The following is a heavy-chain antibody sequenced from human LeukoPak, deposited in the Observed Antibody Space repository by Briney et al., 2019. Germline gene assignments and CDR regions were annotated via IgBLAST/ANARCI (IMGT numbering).Heavy chain of an antibody. D-gene: IGHD2-2*01. J-gene: IGHJ4*02. Sequence: ASVKVSCKASGYTFTGYYMHWVRQAPGQGLEWMGWINPNNGGTNYAQKFQGGVTMTRDTSITTAYMELSSLRSDDTAVYYCARDVGEYCSSTNCYASHYWGQGTLVTVSS. CDR3: ARDVGEYCSSTNCYASHY. CDR1: GYTFTGYY. V-gene: IGHV1-2*02. CDR2: INPNNGGT.